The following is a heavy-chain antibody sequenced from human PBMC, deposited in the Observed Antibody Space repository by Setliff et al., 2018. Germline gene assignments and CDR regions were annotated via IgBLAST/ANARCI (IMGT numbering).Heavy chain of an antibody. CDR2: IWYDGSDQ. CDR1: GFTFSNYG. J-gene: IGHJ6*03. D-gene: IGHD6-19*01. CDR3: AKSSVASTFYYFYYMDV. V-gene: IGHV3-33*08. Sequence: PGESLKISCAASGFTFSNYGMHWVRQAPGKGLEWVAVIWYDGSDQYYADSVKGRFTISRDNSQNTLYLQMDSLRTEETAVYYCAKSSVASTFYYFYYMDVWGKGTTVTVSS.